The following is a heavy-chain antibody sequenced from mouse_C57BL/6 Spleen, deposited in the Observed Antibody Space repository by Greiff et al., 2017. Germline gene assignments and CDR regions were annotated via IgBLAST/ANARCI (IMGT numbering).Heavy chain of an antibody. J-gene: IGHJ4*01. V-gene: IGHV1-42*01. CDR1: GYSFTGYY. Sequence: EVQLQQSGPELVKPGASVKISCKASGYSFTGYYMNWVKQSPEKSLEWIGEINPSTGGTTYNQKFKAKATLTVDKSSSTAYMQLKSLTSEESAVYYCARWGYYAMDYWGQGTSVTVSS. CDR2: INPSTGGT. CDR3: ARWGYYAMDY.